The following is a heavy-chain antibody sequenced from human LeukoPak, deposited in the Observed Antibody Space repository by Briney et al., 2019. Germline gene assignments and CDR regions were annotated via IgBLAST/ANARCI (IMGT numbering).Heavy chain of an antibody. D-gene: IGHD3-22*01. J-gene: IGHJ4*02. CDR2: INRNGGST. CDR3: ARASRHYYDSSGYYVVAYFDY. Sequence: GGSLRLSCAASGFTFDDYGMSWVRQAPGKGLEWVSGINRNGGSTGYADSVKGRFTISRDNAKNSLYLQMNSLRAEDTALYYCARASRHYYDSSGYYVVAYFDYWGQGTLVTVSS. V-gene: IGHV3-20*04. CDR1: GFTFDDYG.